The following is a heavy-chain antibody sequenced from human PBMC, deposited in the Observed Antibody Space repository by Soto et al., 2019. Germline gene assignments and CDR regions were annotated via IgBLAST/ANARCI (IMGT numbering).Heavy chain of an antibody. CDR3: VRTVEYDSIPYCCADF. CDR2: ISGYNGNT. J-gene: IGHJ4*01. V-gene: IGHV1-18*01. Sequence: ASVNVSFKASGYTFNTYAITWVRPAPGQGLEWMGWISGYNGNTNYAQTLQGRGTMTTDTSTSTAYLELRSLRSDDTAVYYCVRTVEYDSIPYCCADFWGQGTLVTVSS. D-gene: IGHD2-21*01. CDR1: GYTFNTYA.